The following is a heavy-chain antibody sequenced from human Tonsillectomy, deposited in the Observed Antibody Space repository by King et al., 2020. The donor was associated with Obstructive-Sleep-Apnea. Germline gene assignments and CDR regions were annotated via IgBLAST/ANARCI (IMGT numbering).Heavy chain of an antibody. V-gene: IGHV4-31*03. CDR1: GGSISSGGYY. Sequence: QLQESGPGLVKPSQTLSLTCTVSGGSISSGGYYWSWIRQHPGKGLEWIGYIYYSGSTYYTPSLKRRVTISVDTSKNQFSLKLSSVTAADTAVYYCARDRDGYNHLDYWGQGTLVTVSS. CDR3: ARDRDGYNHLDY. CDR2: IYYSGST. J-gene: IGHJ4*02. D-gene: IGHD5-24*01.